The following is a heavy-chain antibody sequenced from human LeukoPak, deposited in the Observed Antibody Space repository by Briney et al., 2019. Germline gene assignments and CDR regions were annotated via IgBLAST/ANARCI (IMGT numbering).Heavy chain of an antibody. CDR2: ISGSGGST. CDR1: GFTFSSYA. D-gene: IGHD3-3*01. J-gene: IGHJ4*02. Sequence: GGPLRLSCAASGFTFSSYAMSWVRQAPGKGLEWVSAISGSGGSTYYADSVKGRFTISRDNSKNTLYLQMNSLRAEDTAVYYCAREYDFWSGYYTHFDYWGQGTLVTVSS. CDR3: AREYDFWSGYYTHFDY. V-gene: IGHV3-23*01.